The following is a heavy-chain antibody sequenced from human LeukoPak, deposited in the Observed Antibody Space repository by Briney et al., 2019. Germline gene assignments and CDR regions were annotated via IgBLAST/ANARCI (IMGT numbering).Heavy chain of an antibody. J-gene: IGHJ4*02. CDR1: GGSVSSGSYY. V-gene: IGHV4-61*01. D-gene: IGHD2-15*01. CDR3: ARVIKGSLGYCSGGSCYPPTYFDY. CDR2: IYYSGST. Sequence: SETLSLTCTVSGGSVSSGSYYCSWIRQPPGKGLEWIGYIYYSGSTNYNPPLKSRVTISVDTSKNQFSLKLSSVTAADTAVYYCARVIKGSLGYCSGGSCYPPTYFDYWGQGTLVTVSS.